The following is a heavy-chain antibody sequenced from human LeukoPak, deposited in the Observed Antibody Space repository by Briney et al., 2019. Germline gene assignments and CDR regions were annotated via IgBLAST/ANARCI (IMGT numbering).Heavy chain of an antibody. CDR1: GYTFTHHG. D-gene: IGHD3-3*02. CDR2: ISTYNGNT. V-gene: IGHV1-18*01. J-gene: IGHJ5*02. Sequence: ASVKVSCKASGYTFTHHGISWLRQAPGQGLEWVGWISTYNGNTIYAQKSQGRVALTTDSSTNTASLELRNLRSDDTAKYYCARDPLGGAFSSLDPWGQGTLVIVSS. CDR3: ARDPLGGAFSSLDP.